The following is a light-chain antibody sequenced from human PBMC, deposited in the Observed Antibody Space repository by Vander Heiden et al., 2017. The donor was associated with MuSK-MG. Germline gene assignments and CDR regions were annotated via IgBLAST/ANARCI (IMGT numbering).Light chain of an antibody. V-gene: IGKV1-39*01. CDR3: QQSNSTLWT. J-gene: IGKJ1*01. CDR2: AAS. Sequence: DNQITLSPSSLSASVGDRVTITCRASQSISSYLDWYQQKPGKAPKLLIYAASSLQSGIPSRFSGSGSGTDFTLTISSLQPEDFAAYYCQQSNSTLWTFGEGTKVEIK. CDR1: QSISSY.